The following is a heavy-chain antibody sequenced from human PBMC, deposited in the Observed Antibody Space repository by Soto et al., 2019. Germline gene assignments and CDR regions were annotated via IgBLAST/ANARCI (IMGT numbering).Heavy chain of an antibody. Sequence: QVQLVQSGAEVKKPGSSVRVSCKTSGDSFSRYTVNWVRQAPRQGLEWMGGFIPRFGTTNFAPTLQGRVTITADQPMTTVYLALSGLRCDDTARTYSARGAGLSNIGRSPLASWGQGTLVTVSS. CDR2: FIPRFGTT. J-gene: IGHJ4*02. D-gene: IGHD2-15*01. CDR3: ARGAGLSNIGRSPLAS. CDR1: GDSFSRYT. V-gene: IGHV1-69*01.